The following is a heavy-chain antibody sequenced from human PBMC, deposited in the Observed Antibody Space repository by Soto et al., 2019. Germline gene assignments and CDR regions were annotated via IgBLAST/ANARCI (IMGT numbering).Heavy chain of an antibody. V-gene: IGHV4-59*01. J-gene: IGHJ4*02. CDR2: IYYSGST. CDR1: GGSISSYY. Sequence: QVQLQESGPGLVKPSETLSLTCTVSGGSISSYYWSWIRQPPGKGLEWIGYIYYSGSTNYYPSLKSRVTTSVDTSKNQFSLKLSSVTAADTAVYYCARDGSSGWSDYDYWGQGTLVTVSS. D-gene: IGHD6-19*01. CDR3: ARDGSSGWSDYDY.